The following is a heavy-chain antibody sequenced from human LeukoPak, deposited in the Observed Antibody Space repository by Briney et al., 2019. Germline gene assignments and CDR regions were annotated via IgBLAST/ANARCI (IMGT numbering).Heavy chain of an antibody. V-gene: IGHV3-66*01. Sequence: GGSLRLSCAASGFTVSNIFMTWVRQAPGKGLEWVSIIYSGGITYYADSVKGRFAISRDNSKNTLDLQMNSLRAEDTAVYYCARMPFTRNDYYGLDVWGQGTTVTVSS. CDR3: ARMPFTRNDYYGLDV. J-gene: IGHJ6*02. D-gene: IGHD3-10*01. CDR2: IYSGGIT. CDR1: GFTVSNIF.